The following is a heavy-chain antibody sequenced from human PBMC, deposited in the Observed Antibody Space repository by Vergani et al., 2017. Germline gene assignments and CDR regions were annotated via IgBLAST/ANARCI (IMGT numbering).Heavy chain of an antibody. D-gene: IGHD5-12*01. CDR1: GFTLSSYS. CDR2: ISSSSSSI. V-gene: IGHV3-21*01. J-gene: IGHJ4*02. Sequence: VQLVESGGGLVKPGGSLRLSCAASGFTLSSYSMNWVRQAQGKGLDLVSSISSSSSSIYYADSVKGRFTITMDNSKNTLYLQMNSLRAEDTAVYYFSSPDIGYEGGSIDYWGQGTLVTVSS. CDR3: SSPDIGYEGGSIDY.